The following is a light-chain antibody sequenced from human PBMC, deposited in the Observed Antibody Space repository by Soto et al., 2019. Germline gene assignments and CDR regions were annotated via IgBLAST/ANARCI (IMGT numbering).Light chain of an antibody. V-gene: IGKV3-20*01. CDR1: QNINSD. CDR3: QQYGSSYPWT. J-gene: IGKJ1*01. Sequence: EIVMPQFPATLSVSPGESATLSCRASQNINSDLAWYVQKPGQAPRLLIYGASSRATGIPDRFSGSGSGTDFTLTIRRLEPEDFAVYYCQQYGSSYPWTFGQGTKVDIK. CDR2: GAS.